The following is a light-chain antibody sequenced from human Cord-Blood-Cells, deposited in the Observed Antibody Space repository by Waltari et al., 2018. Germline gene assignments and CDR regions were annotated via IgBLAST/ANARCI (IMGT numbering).Light chain of an antibody. CDR1: SSDVGSYNL. Sequence: QSALTQPASVSGSPGQSITLSCTGTSSDVGSYNLVSWYQQHPGKAPKLMISEVSKRPSGVSNRFSGSKSGNTASLTISGLQAEDEADYYRCSYAGSYVFGTGTKVTVL. CDR2: EVS. J-gene: IGLJ1*01. CDR3: CSYAGSYV. V-gene: IGLV2-23*02.